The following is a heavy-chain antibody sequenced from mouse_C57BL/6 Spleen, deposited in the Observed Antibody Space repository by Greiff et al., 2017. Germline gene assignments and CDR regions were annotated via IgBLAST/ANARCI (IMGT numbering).Heavy chain of an antibody. V-gene: IGHV1-15*01. CDR3: TRSRTTVSPLYYFDY. CDR2: IDPETGGT. D-gene: IGHD1-1*01. Sequence: QVQLQQSGAELVRPGASVTLSCKASGYTFTDYEMHWVKQTPVHGLEWIGAIDPETGGTAYNQKFKGKAILTADKSSSTASMELRSLTSEDSAVYYCTRSRTTVSPLYYFDYWGQGTTLTVSS. J-gene: IGHJ2*01. CDR1: GYTFTDYE.